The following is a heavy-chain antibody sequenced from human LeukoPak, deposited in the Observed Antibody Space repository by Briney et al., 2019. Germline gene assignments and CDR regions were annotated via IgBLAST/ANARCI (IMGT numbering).Heavy chain of an antibody. D-gene: IGHD2-2*01. CDR1: GFTFSSYW. CDR2: IYSGGST. V-gene: IGHV3-53*01. CDR3: AREDVGYCSSTSCYDNWFDP. J-gene: IGHJ5*02. Sequence: GGSLRLSCAASGFTFSSYWMHWVRQAPGKGLEWVSVIYSGGSTYYADSVKGRFTISRDNSKNTLYLQMNSLRAEDTAVYYCAREDVGYCSSTSCYDNWFDPWGQGTLVTVSS.